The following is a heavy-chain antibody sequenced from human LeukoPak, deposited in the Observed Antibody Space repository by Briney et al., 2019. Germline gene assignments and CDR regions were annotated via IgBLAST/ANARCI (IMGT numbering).Heavy chain of an antibody. D-gene: IGHD2-8*02. J-gene: IGHJ4*02. Sequence: ASVKVSCKASGYTFIGFYIHWVRQAPGQGLEWMGWVNPSSGDTNYAQQFQGRLTLTRDTSISTAYMELSRLRSDDTAVYYCARDSEPGPAAQIDYWGQGTLVTVSS. CDR3: ARDSEPGPAAQIDY. CDR2: VNPSSGDT. CDR1: GYTFIGFY. V-gene: IGHV1-2*02.